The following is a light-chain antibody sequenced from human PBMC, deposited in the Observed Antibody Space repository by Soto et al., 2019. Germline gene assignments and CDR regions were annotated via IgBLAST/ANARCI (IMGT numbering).Light chain of an antibody. CDR3: QQYDNWPHT. CDR1: QNLSRN. J-gene: IGKJ2*01. CDR2: GAS. Sequence: EMVMTQSPVTLSVSPGERATLSCRASQNLSRNLAWYQQQPGQAPRLLIYGASTRANGIPARFSGSGSGTDFPLTISSLQSEDFAAYYCQQYDNWPHTFGQGTKLEIK. V-gene: IGKV3-15*01.